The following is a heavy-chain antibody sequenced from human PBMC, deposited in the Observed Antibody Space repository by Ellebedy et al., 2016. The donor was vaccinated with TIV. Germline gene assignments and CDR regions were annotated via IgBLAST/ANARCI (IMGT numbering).Heavy chain of an antibody. Sequence: SGPTLVKPTQTLTLTCTFSGFSLSTSGEGVGWIRQPPGKALEWLALIYWDDDKVYSPSLKSRLTITKDTSKNQVVLTVTDMDPVDTATYYCAHITSWGIYFDYWGQGTLVTVSS. D-gene: IGHD6-13*01. V-gene: IGHV2-5*02. CDR2: IYWDDDK. CDR1: GFSLSTSGEG. CDR3: AHITSWGIYFDY. J-gene: IGHJ4*02.